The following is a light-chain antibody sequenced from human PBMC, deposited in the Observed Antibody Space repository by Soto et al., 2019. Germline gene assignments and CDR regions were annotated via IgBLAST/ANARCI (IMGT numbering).Light chain of an antibody. J-gene: IGKJ4*01. CDR1: QSVSSN. CDR2: GAS. Sequence: EIVMTQSPATLSVSPGERATLSCRASQSVSSNLAWSQQKPGQAPRLLIYGASTRATGIPARFSGSGSGTEFTLYISSLPSEDFAVYYCQQYNNWPRALTFGGGTKVEIK. CDR3: QQYNNWPRALT. V-gene: IGKV3-15*01.